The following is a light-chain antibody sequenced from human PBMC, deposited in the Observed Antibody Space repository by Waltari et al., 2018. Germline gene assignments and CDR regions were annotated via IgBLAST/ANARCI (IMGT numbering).Light chain of an antibody. CDR1: ESVTTNY. CDR3: HRYDYVWT. J-gene: IGKJ1*01. Sequence: VLIQSPGTLSLSPGDRAILSCTASESVTTNYLAWFQQRPGQAPRLLIYRASIRAAGVPDRFSGSGSGTDFSLTIRRLEPEDFAMYYCHRYDYVWTFGQGTKVEI. CDR2: RAS. V-gene: IGKV3-20*01.